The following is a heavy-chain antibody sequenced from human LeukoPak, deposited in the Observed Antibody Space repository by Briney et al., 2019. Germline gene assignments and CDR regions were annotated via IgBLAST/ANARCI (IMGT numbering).Heavy chain of an antibody. CDR1: GGSISSASYY. J-gene: IGHJ5*02. V-gene: IGHV4-61*02. Sequence: SQTLSLTCTVSGGSISSASYYWSWIRQPAGKGLEWIGRVYTSGSANYNPSLKSRVTISVDTSKNQFSLKLSSVTAADTAVYYCARTPIAARGGWFDPWGQGTLVTVSS. D-gene: IGHD6-6*01. CDR3: ARTPIAARGGWFDP. CDR2: VYTSGSA.